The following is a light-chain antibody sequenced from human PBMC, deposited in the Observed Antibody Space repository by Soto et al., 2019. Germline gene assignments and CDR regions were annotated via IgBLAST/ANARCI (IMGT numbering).Light chain of an antibody. J-gene: IGLJ2*01. CDR2: DVT. CDR1: SSDVGRYKL. CDR3: SSYTTSSTLI. V-gene: IGLV2-14*03. Sequence: QSALTQPASVSGSPGQSITISCTGTSSDVGRYKLVSWYQQHPGKAPKLMIYDVTNRPSGVSNRFSGSKSGNTASLTISGLQAEDEAGYYCSSYTTSSTLIFGGGTKLT.